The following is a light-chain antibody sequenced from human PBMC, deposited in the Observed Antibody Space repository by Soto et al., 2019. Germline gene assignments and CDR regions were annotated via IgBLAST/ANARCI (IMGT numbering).Light chain of an antibody. Sequence: QSALTQPASVSGSPGQAITISCTGTSSDVGGYNYVSWYQQHPGKAPKLMIYEVSNRPSGLSNRFSGSKSGNTASLTISGLQAADEADYYCSSYTSSRPRVFGGGTQLTVL. CDR1: SSDVGGYNY. CDR2: EVS. V-gene: IGLV2-14*01. CDR3: SSYTSSRPRV. J-gene: IGLJ3*02.